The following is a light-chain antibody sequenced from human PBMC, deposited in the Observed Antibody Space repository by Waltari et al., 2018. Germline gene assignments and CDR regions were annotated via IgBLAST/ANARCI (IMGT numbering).Light chain of an antibody. CDR1: SSDVGCYNY. Sequence: QSALTQPASVSGSPGQSITISCTGTSSDVGCYNYVSWYQQHPGKAPKLMIYEVSNRPSGGSNRFSGSKSGNTASLTISGLQAEDEADYYCSSYTSSSTYWVFGGGTKLTVL. V-gene: IGLV2-14*01. J-gene: IGLJ3*02. CDR3: SSYTSSSTYWV. CDR2: EVS.